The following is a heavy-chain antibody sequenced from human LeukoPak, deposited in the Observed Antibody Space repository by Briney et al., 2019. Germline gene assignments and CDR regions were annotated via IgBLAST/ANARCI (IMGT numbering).Heavy chain of an antibody. CDR2: IDWDDDK. CDR3: ARIRVDGDYGRWFDP. V-gene: IGHV2-70*11. CDR1: GFSLSTSGMC. J-gene: IGHJ5*02. Sequence: SGPALVKPTQTLTLTCTFSGFSLSTSGMCVSWIRQPPGKALEWLARIDWDDDKYYSTSLKTRLTISKDTSKNQVVLTMTNMDPVETATYYSARIRVDGDYGRWFDPWGQGTLVTVSS. D-gene: IGHD4-17*01.